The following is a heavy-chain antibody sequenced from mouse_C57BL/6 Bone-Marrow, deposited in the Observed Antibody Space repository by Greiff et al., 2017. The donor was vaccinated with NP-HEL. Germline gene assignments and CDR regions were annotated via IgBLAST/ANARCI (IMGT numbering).Heavy chain of an antibody. CDR2: IYPGDGDT. CDR1: GYAFSSYW. D-gene: IGHD1-1*01. J-gene: IGHJ4*01. CDR3: ARPYYYGSSYHYAMDY. V-gene: IGHV1-80*01. Sequence: VQLQQSGASVKISCKASGYAFSSYWMNWVKQRPGKGLEWIGQIYPGDGDTNYNGKFKGKATLTADKSSSTAYMQLSSLTSEDSAVYFCARPYYYGSSYHYAMDYWGQGTSVTVSS.